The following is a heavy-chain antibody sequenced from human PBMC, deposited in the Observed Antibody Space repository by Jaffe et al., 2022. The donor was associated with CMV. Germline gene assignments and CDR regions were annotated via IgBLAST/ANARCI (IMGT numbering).Heavy chain of an antibody. V-gene: IGHV4-59*01. D-gene: IGHD1-26*01. CDR3: ARVALGLVGAPRYYFDY. CDR2: IYYSGST. Sequence: QVQLQESGPGLVKPSETLSLTCTVSGGSISSYYWSWIRQPPGKGLEWIGYIYYSGSTNYNPSLKSRVTISVDTSKNQFSLKLSSVTAADTAVYYCARVALGLVGAPRYYFDYWGQGTLVTVSS. J-gene: IGHJ4*02. CDR1: GGSISSYY.